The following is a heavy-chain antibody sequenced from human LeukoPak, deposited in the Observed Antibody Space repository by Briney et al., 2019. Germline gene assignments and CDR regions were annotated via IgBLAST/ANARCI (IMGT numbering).Heavy chain of an antibody. J-gene: IGHJ4*02. CDR1: GFTVSSNY. CDR2: ISGDGGNT. D-gene: IGHD3-22*01. CDR3: AKDRPNYYDSSGHYYRRNGDY. Sequence: PGGSLRLSCAASGFTVSSNYMSWVRQAPGKGLEWVSAISGDGGNTYYADSVKGRFTISRDNSKNTLYLQMNSLRAEDTAVYYCAKDRPNYYDSSGHYYRRNGDYWGQGTLVTVSS. V-gene: IGHV3-23*01.